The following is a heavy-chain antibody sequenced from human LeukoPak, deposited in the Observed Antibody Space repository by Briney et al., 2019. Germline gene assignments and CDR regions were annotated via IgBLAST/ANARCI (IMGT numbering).Heavy chain of an antibody. CDR2: INHSGST. V-gene: IGHV4-34*01. CDR3: ARVFGYNAAFDI. Sequence: ASETLSLTCAVYGGSFSGYYWSWIRQPPGKGLEWIGEINHSGSTNYNPSLKSRVTISVDTSKNQFSLKLSSVTAADTAVYYCARVFGYNAAFDIWGQGTMVTVSS. J-gene: IGHJ3*02. CDR1: GGSFSGYY. D-gene: IGHD5-24*01.